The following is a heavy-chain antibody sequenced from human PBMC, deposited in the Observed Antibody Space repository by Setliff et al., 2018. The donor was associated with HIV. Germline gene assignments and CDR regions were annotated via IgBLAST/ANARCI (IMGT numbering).Heavy chain of an antibody. V-gene: IGHV4-61*02. Sequence: SETLSLTCTVSGASISSGGYYWSWIRQPAGKGLEWIGRIYTSGSTKNNPSLKSRVTISVDTSKNQFSLRLRSVTAADTAVYYCARDGETTVMGDAFDIWGQGTMVTVSS. J-gene: IGHJ3*02. CDR1: GASISSGGYY. D-gene: IGHD4-4*01. CDR2: IYTSGST. CDR3: ARDGETTVMGDAFDI.